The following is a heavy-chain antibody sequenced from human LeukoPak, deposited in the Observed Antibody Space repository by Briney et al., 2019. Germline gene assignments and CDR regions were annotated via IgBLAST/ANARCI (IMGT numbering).Heavy chain of an antibody. V-gene: IGHV3-7*01. CDR2: IKQDGSEK. J-gene: IGHJ4*02. CDR1: GFTFSSYW. CDR3: ARDLVGYSSVGYFDY. D-gene: IGHD6-19*01. Sequence: GVSLRLSCAASGFTFSSYWMSWVRQAPGKGLEWVANIKQDGSEKYYVDSVKGRFTISRDNAKNSLYLQMNSLRAEDTAVYYCARDLVGYSSVGYFDYWGQGTLVTVSS.